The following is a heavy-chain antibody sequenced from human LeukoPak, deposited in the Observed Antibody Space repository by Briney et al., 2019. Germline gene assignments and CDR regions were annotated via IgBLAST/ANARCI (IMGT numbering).Heavy chain of an antibody. Sequence: ASVKVSCKASGYTFTGYYMHWVRQAPGQGLEWMGGIISIFTTADYAQKFQGRITITADTSSSTAYMELSSLTSEDTAIYYCARAERYSGYSRGLYYFDYWGQGTLVTVSS. V-gene: IGHV1-69*06. CDR1: GYTFTGYY. CDR2: IISIFTTA. D-gene: IGHD5-12*01. J-gene: IGHJ4*02. CDR3: ARAERYSGYSRGLYYFDY.